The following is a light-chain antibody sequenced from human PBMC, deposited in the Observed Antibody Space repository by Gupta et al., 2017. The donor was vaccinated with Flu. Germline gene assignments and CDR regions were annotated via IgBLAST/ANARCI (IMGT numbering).Light chain of an antibody. CDR3: QVWDDSRDSYV. CDR2: DDN. J-gene: IGLJ1*01. Sequence: SYVLTQPPSVSVTPGQTATITCGGSNIGSRSVHCYQQKSGQAPLLVVYDDNERPSGIPERVSGSNSGNTATLTISRVEAGDEADYYCQVWDDSRDSYVFGPGTKISVL. CDR1: NIGSRS. V-gene: IGLV3-21*02.